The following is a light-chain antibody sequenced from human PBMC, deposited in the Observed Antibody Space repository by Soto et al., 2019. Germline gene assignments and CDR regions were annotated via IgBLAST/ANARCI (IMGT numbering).Light chain of an antibody. Sequence: QSVLTQPPSVSGAPGQRVTISCTGSTSNIGAGYDVHWYQQLPGAAPTLLISSHNNRPSGVPDRFFGSKSGTSASLTIIGLQAEDEADYYCQSYDIALSASGVLGGGTKLTVL. CDR1: TSNIGAGYD. CDR2: SHN. V-gene: IGLV1-40*01. J-gene: IGLJ3*02. CDR3: QSYDIALSASGV.